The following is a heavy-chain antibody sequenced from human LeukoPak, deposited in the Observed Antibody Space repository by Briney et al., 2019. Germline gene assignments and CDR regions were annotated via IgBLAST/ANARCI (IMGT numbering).Heavy chain of an antibody. J-gene: IGHJ5*02. D-gene: IGHD7-27*01. CDR3: ARGRTNRGLYNWFDP. V-gene: IGHV4-34*01. CDR2: INHSGST. CDR1: GGSFSGYY. Sequence: SETLSLTCAVYGGSFSGYYWSWIRQPPGKGLEWIGEINHSGSTNYNPSLKSRVTISVDTSKNQFSLKLSSVTAADTAVYYCARGRTNRGLYNWFDPWGQGTLVTVSS.